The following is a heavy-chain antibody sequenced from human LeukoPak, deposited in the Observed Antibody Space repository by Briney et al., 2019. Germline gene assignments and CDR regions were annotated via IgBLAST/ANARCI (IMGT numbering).Heavy chain of an antibody. Sequence: GGSLRLSCAASGFTFSGNAMSWVRQAPGKGLEWVSGISWNSGSVGYADSVKGRFTISRDNAKNSLYLQMNSLRAEDTAVYYCARGGIAAAGPIDYWGQGTLVTVSS. D-gene: IGHD6-13*01. V-gene: IGHV3-9*01. CDR1: GFTFSGNA. J-gene: IGHJ4*02. CDR2: ISWNSGSV. CDR3: ARGGIAAAGPIDY.